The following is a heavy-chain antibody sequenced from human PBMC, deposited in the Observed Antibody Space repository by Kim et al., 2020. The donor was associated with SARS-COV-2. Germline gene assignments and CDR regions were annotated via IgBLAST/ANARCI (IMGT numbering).Heavy chain of an antibody. D-gene: IGHD6-13*01. J-gene: IGHJ5*02. CDR2: IIPIFGTA. V-gene: IGHV1-69*13. CDR1: GGTFSSYA. Sequence: SVKVSCKASGGTFSSYAISWVRQAPGQGLEWMGGIIPIFGTANYAQKFQGRVTITADESTSTAYMELSSLRSEDTAGYYCARDRGGASSSWPKYNWFDPWGQGTLVTVSS. CDR3: ARDRGGASSSWPKYNWFDP.